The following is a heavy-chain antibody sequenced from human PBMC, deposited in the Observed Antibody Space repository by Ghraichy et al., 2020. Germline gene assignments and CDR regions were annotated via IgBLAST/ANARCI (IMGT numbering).Heavy chain of an antibody. Sequence: GGSLRLSCAASGFTFSSYGMHWVRQAPGKGLEWVAVISYDGSNKYYADSVKGRFTISRDNSKNTLYLQMNSLRAEDTAVYYCAKDSGGGYFDSSRAVDYWGQGTLVTVSS. CDR2: ISYDGSNK. CDR3: AKDSGGGYFDSSRAVDY. CDR1: GFTFSSYG. V-gene: IGHV3-30*18. D-gene: IGHD3-22*01. J-gene: IGHJ4*02.